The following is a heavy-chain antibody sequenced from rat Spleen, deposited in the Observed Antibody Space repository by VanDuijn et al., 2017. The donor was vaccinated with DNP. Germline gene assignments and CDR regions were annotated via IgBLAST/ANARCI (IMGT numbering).Heavy chain of an antibody. D-gene: IGHD1-12*02. CDR3: ARVGDFHDGGDGDVLDA. Sequence: EVKLVESGGGLVQPGRSLKLSCAASGFNFNDYWMGWVRQAPGKGLEWIGEINKDSSTINYTPSLKDKFTISRDNAQNTLYLQMNSLRSEDTATYYCARVGDFHDGGDGDVLDAWGQGTSVTVSS. V-gene: IGHV4-2*01. CDR2: INKDSSTI. CDR1: GFNFNDYW. J-gene: IGHJ4*01.